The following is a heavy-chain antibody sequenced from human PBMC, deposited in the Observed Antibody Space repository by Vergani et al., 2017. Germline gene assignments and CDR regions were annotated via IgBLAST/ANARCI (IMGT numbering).Heavy chain of an antibody. CDR2: INPSGGHT. J-gene: IGHJ4*02. D-gene: IGHD3-9*01. CDR3: ARGDYGSLTGYRY. CDR1: GYTFSNYY. V-gene: IGHV1-46*03. Sequence: QVQVVQSGAEVKKSGASVKVSCKTSGYTFSNYYMHWVRQAPGQGLEWMGIINPSGGHTNYAQKFQCRVTMTRDTSTSTVYMELSSLRSEDTAIYYCARGDYGSLTGYRYRGQGTLVTVSA.